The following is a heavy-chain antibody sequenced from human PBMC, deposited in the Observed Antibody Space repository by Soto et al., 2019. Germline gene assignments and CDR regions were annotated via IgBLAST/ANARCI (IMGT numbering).Heavy chain of an antibody. V-gene: IGHV4-59*01. CDR1: GGSISSYY. CDR3: ASMRNEPNNWFDP. D-gene: IGHD1-1*01. CDR2: IYYSGST. Sequence: SETLSLTCTVSGGSISSYYWSWIRQPPGKGLEWIGYIYYSGSTNYNPSLKSRVTISVDTSKNQFSLKLSSVTAEDTAVYYCASMRNEPNNWFDPWGQGTLVTVSS. J-gene: IGHJ5*02.